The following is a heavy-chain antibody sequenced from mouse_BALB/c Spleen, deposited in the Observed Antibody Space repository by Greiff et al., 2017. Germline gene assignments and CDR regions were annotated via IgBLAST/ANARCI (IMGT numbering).Heavy chain of an antibody. Sequence: EVHLVESGGDLVKPGGSLKLSCAASGFTFSSYGMSWVRQTPDKRLEWVATISSGGSYTYYPDSVKGRFTISRDNAKNTLYLQMSSLKSEDTAMYCCARQDGSSYWYFDVWGAGTTVTVSS. J-gene: IGHJ1*01. CDR3: ARQDGSSYWYFDV. CDR1: GFTFSSYG. V-gene: IGHV5-6*01. CDR2: ISSGGSYT. D-gene: IGHD1-1*01.